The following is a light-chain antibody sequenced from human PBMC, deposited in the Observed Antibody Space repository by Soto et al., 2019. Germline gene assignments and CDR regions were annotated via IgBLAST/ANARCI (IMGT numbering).Light chain of an antibody. J-gene: IGLJ2*01. V-gene: IGLV3-21*04. CDR1: NIGSKS. CDR2: YDS. Sequence: SSELTQPPSVSVAPGKTARITCGGNNIGSKSVHWYQQKPGQAPVLVIYYDSDRPSGIPERFSGSNSGNTATLTISRVEAGDEADYYCQVWDSSSDQVLGGGTKLTVL. CDR3: QVWDSSSDQV.